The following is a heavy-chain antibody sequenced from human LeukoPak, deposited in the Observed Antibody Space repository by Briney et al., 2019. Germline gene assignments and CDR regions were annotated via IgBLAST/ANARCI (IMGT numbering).Heavy chain of an antibody. D-gene: IGHD2-15*01. CDR2: ISSSSSYT. J-gene: IGHJ3*02. Sequence: GGSLRLSCAASGFTFSDYYMSWIRQAPGKGLEWVSYISSSSSYTNYADSVKGRFTISRDNAKNSLYLQMNSLRAEDTAVYYCARDLGYCSGGSCSNDAFDIWGQGTMVTVSS. CDR3: ARDLGYCSGGSCSNDAFDI. V-gene: IGHV3-11*06. CDR1: GFTFSDYY.